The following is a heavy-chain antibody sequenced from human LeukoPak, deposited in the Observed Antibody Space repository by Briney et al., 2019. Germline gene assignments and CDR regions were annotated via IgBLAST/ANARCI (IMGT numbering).Heavy chain of an antibody. D-gene: IGHD6-19*01. J-gene: IGHJ4*02. Sequence: GGSLRLSCAASGFTFSSHYINWVRQAPGHGLEWFSSITSSSSDIFYADSVKGRFTISRDNAKNSLYLKMNSLRVEDTAVYYCAAALAIAVGGTTPGDYWGQGTLVTVSS. CDR2: ITSSSSDI. CDR1: GFTFSSHY. V-gene: IGHV3-21*06. CDR3: AAALAIAVGGTTPGDY.